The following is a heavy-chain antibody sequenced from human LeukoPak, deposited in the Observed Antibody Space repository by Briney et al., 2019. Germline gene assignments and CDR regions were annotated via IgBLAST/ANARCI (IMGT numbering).Heavy chain of an antibody. Sequence: SETLSLTCTVYGGSISSYYWRWVRQPPGKGLEWIGYIYYSGSTKYSPSLKSRVTISVDTSNNQFSLKLNSVTAADTAVYYCARVANAGLDYWGQGTLVTVSS. CDR2: IYYSGST. V-gene: IGHV4-59*01. J-gene: IGHJ4*02. CDR1: GGSISSYY. CDR3: ARVANAGLDY.